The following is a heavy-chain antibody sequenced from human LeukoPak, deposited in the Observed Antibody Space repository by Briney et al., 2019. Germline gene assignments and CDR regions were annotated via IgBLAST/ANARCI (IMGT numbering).Heavy chain of an antibody. Sequence: ASVKVSCKASGYTFTSYGISWVRQAPGQGLEWMGWISAYNGNTNYAQKLQGRVTMTTDTSTSTAYMELSSLRSEDTAVYYCARGSVGATNYYYYMDVWGKGTTVTVSS. V-gene: IGHV1-18*01. CDR2: ISAYNGNT. CDR1: GYTFTSYG. D-gene: IGHD1-26*01. CDR3: ARGSVGATNYYYYMDV. J-gene: IGHJ6*03.